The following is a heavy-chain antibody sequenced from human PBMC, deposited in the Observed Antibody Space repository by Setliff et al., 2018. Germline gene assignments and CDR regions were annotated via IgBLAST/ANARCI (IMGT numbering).Heavy chain of an antibody. CDR3: ARNWVTAQHYYYGMDV. D-gene: IGHD2-21*02. CDR1: GFTFSNYG. Sequence: GGSLRLSCVASGFTFSNYGMHWVRQAPGNGLEWVALIWNDGSSKFYGDSVKGRFTISRDNSKNTLYLQMDSLRAEDTAVYYCARNWVTAQHYYYGMDVWGQGTTVTVSS. V-gene: IGHV3-33*01. J-gene: IGHJ6*02. CDR2: IWNDGSSK.